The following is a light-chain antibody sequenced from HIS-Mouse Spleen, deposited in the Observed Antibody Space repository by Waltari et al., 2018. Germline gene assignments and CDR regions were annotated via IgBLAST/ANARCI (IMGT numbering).Light chain of an antibody. Sequence: QSALTQPRSVSGSPGQSVTISCTGTISDVGGYNYVSWYQPPPGKAPKLMIYDVSKRPSGVPDRFSGSKSGNTASLTISGLQAEDEADYYCCSYAGSYTGVFGTGTKVTVL. J-gene: IGLJ1*01. CDR3: CSYAGSYTGV. CDR2: DVS. V-gene: IGLV2-11*01. CDR1: ISDVGGYNY.